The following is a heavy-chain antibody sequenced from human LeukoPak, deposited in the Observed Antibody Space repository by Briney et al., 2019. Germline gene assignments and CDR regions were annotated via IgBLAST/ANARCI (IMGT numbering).Heavy chain of an antibody. CDR2: ISAYNGNT. D-gene: IGHD3-3*01. CDR1: GYTFTIYG. CDR3: ARLRFLEWLLFDY. J-gene: IGHJ4*02. Sequence: ASVNVSCKASGYTFTIYGISWVRQAPGQGLEWMGWISAYNGNTNYAQKLQGRVTMTTDTSTSTAYIELRSLRSDDTAVYYCARLRFLEWLLFDYWGQGTLVTVSS. V-gene: IGHV1-18*01.